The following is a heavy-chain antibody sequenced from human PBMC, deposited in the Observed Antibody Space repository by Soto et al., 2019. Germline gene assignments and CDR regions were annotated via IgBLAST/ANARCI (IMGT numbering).Heavy chain of an antibody. D-gene: IGHD3-16*01. CDR3: ASWDYSGMDV. CDR1: GGSIRSYY. J-gene: IGHJ6*02. V-gene: IGHV4-59*01. CDR2: IYYTGST. Sequence: VQLQESGPGLVKPSETLSLTCTVSGGSIRSYYWNWIRQPPGKGLEWIGYIYYTGSTNYNPSLKSRVTTSIDTSKNQFSLKLSSVTAADTAMYYCASWDYSGMDVWGQGTTVTVSS.